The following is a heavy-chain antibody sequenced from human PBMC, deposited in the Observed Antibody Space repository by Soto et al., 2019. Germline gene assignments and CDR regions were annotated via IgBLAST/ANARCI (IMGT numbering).Heavy chain of an antibody. D-gene: IGHD3-22*01. CDR1: GGSISSYY. CDR3: ARLYYDSSGYYPELDY. Sequence: SETLSLTCTVSGGSISSYYWSWIRQPPGKGLEWIGYIYYSGSTNYNPSLKSRVTISVDTSKNQFSLKLSSVTAADTAVYYCARLYYDSSGYYPELDYWGQGTLVTVSS. J-gene: IGHJ4*02. CDR2: IYYSGST. V-gene: IGHV4-59*01.